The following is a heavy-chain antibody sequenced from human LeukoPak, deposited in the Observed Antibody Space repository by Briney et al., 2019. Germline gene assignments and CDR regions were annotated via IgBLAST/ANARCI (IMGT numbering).Heavy chain of an antibody. D-gene: IGHD3-10*01. CDR1: GGSISSGDYY. V-gene: IGHV4-31*03. J-gene: IGHJ3*02. CDR3: AREPYYYASGSYHNGAFDI. CDR2: IYYSGST. Sequence: SETLSLTCSVSGGSISSGDYYWSWIRQHPGKGLEWIGYIYYSGSTYYNPSLKSRVTMSVDTSKNQFSLKLNSLTAADTAVYYCAREPYYYASGSYHNGAFDIWGQGTLVTISS.